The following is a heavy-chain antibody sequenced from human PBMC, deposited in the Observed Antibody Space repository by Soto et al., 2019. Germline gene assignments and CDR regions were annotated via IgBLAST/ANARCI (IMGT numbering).Heavy chain of an antibody. D-gene: IGHD3-3*01. Sequence: QITLNESGPTVVRPTETLTLTCRFSGFSLTTSGVGVGWIRQSPGKAPEWLALMYWDDDKRYSASLKSRLTITKDTSKNQVVLTVSDLDPTDTATYYCAHRVLRTVFGVVTTTAIYFDFWGQGTPVAVSS. V-gene: IGHV2-5*02. J-gene: IGHJ4*02. CDR1: GFSLTTSGVG. CDR2: MYWDDDK. CDR3: AHRVLRTVFGVVTTTAIYFDF.